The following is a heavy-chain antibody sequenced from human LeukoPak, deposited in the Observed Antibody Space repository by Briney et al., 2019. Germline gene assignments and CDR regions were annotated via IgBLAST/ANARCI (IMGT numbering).Heavy chain of an antibody. V-gene: IGHV3-30*04. Sequence: GRSLRLSCAASGFTFSSYAMHWVRQAPGKGLEWVAVISYDGSNKYYAASVKGRFTISRDNSKNTLYLQMNSLRAEDTAVYYCARDYGDYFGTLYYYYGMDVWGQGTTVTVSS. CDR1: GFTFSSYA. CDR2: ISYDGSNK. J-gene: IGHJ6*02. D-gene: IGHD4-17*01. CDR3: ARDYGDYFGTLYYYYGMDV.